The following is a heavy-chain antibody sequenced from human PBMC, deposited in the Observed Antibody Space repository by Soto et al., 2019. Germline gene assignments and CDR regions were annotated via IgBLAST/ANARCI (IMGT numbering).Heavy chain of an antibody. Sequence: ASVKVSCKASGYPFTSYGISWVRQAPGQGLEWMGWISAYNGNTNYAQKLQGRVTMTTDTSTSTAYMELRSLRSDDTAVYYCARVEVVPAAALDYYFDYWGQGTLVTVSS. CDR1: GYPFTSYG. D-gene: IGHD2-2*01. CDR3: ARVEVVPAAALDYYFDY. CDR2: ISAYNGNT. J-gene: IGHJ4*02. V-gene: IGHV1-18*04.